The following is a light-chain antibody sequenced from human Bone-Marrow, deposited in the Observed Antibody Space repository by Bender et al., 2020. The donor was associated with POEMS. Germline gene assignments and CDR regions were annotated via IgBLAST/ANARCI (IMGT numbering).Light chain of an antibody. CDR3: QVWDIDSVV. V-gene: IGLV3-1*01. Sequence: SYDLTQTPSVSVSPGQTARITCSGDRLGDTSVCWYQQKPGQSPVLVIYQGDKRPSGIPERFSGSNSGNAATLTISGTQAMDEADYYCQVWDIDSVVFGGGTKLTVL. CDR2: QGD. J-gene: IGLJ2*01. CDR1: RLGDTS.